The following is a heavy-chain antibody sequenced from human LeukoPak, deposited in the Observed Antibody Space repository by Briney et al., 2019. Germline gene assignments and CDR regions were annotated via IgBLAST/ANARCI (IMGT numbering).Heavy chain of an antibody. Sequence: SQTLSLTCTVSGGSISSGSYYWSWIRQPAGKGLEWIGRIYTSGSTNYNPSLKSRVTISVDTSKNQFSLKLSAVTAADTAVYYCARHYYYGSGSLETFDPWGQGTLVTVSS. CDR3: ARHYYYGSGSLETFDP. CDR1: GGSISSGSYY. CDR2: IYTSGST. D-gene: IGHD3-10*01. V-gene: IGHV4-61*02. J-gene: IGHJ5*02.